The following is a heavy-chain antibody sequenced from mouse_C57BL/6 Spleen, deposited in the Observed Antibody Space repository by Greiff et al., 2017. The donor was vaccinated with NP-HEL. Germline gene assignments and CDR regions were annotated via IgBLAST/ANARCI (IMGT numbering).Heavy chain of an antibody. CDR3: ARWDYYGSTLYAMDY. CDR2: INPNYGTT. D-gene: IGHD1-1*01. Sequence: EVQLQQSGPELVKPGASVKISCKASGYSFTDYNMNWVKQSNGKSLEWIGVINPNYGTTSYIQKFKGKATLTVDQSSSTAYMQLNSLTSEDSAVYDCARWDYYGSTLYAMDYWGQGTSVTVSS. J-gene: IGHJ4*01. V-gene: IGHV1-39*01. CDR1: GYSFTDYN.